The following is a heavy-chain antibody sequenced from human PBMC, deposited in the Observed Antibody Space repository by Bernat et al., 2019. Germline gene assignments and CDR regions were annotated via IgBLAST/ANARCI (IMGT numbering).Heavy chain of an antibody. D-gene: IGHD4-17*01. CDR1: GFTFSSYW. CDR2: IKQDGSEK. CDR3: ARVGEPMTTVTNVDY. Sequence: VQLVASGGGLVKPGGSLRLSCAASGFTFSSYWMSWVRQAPGKGLEWVANIKQDGSEKYYVDSVKGRFTISRDNAKNSLYLQMNSLRAEDTAVYYCARVGEPMTTVTNVDYWGQGTLVTVSS. V-gene: IGHV3-7*01. J-gene: IGHJ4*02.